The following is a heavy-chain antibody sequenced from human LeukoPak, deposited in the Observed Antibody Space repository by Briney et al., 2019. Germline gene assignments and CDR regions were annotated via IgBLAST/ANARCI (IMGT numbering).Heavy chain of an antibody. V-gene: IGHV3-7*03. CDR1: GFIFSGSW. CDR3: TTDTWYSAGH. Sequence: GGSLRLSCTASGFIFSGSWMAWIRQAPGEGLEWVAIIKKDGSEKYYVDSMKGRFTISRDNAKNSLFLQMNSLRAEDTAIYYCTTDTWYSAGHWGQGTLVTVSS. J-gene: IGHJ4*02. CDR2: IKKDGSEK. D-gene: IGHD2-15*01.